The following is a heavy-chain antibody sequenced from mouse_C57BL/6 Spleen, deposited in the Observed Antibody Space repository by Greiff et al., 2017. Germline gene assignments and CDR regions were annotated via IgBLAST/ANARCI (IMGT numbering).Heavy chain of an antibody. Sequence: VQLKQSGPELVKPGASVKIPCKASGYTFTDYNMDWVKQSHGKSLEWIGDINPNNGGTIYNQKFKGKATLTVDKSSSTAYMELRSLTSEDTAVYYCARRLYYGYDGDAMDYWGQGTSVTVSS. D-gene: IGHD2-2*01. J-gene: IGHJ4*01. CDR1: GYTFTDYN. CDR2: INPNNGGT. V-gene: IGHV1-18*01. CDR3: ARRLYYGYDGDAMDY.